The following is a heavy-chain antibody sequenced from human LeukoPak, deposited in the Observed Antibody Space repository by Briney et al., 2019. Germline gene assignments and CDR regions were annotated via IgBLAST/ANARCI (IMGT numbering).Heavy chain of an antibody. V-gene: IGHV3-21*01. Sequence: GGSLRLSCAASGFTFSSYTMNWVRQAPGKGLEWVSSISSSSSYIYYADSVKGRFTISRDNAKNSLYLQMNSLRAEDTAVYYCARSGRATVTTDAFDIWGQGTMVTVSS. CDR3: ARSGRATVTTDAFDI. CDR1: GFTFSSYT. J-gene: IGHJ3*02. D-gene: IGHD4-17*01. CDR2: ISSSSSYI.